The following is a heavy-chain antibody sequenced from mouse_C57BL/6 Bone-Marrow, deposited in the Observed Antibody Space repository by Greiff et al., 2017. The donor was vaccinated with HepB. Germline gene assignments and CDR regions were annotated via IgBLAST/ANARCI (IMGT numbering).Heavy chain of an antibody. D-gene: IGHD1-1*01. CDR1: GYTFTSYW. V-gene: IGHV1-72*01. Sequence: QVQLKQPGAELVKPGASVKLSCKASGYTFTSYWMHWVKQRPGRGLEWIGRIDPNSGGTKYNEKFKSKATLTVDKPSSTAYMQLSSLTSEDSAVYYCARGALRYLYAMDYWGQGTSVTVSS. CDR3: ARGALRYLYAMDY. CDR2: IDPNSGGT. J-gene: IGHJ4*01.